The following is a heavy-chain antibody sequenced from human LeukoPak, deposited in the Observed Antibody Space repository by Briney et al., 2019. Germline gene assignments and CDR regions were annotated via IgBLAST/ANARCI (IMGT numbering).Heavy chain of an antibody. Sequence: GGSLRLSCAASGFTFRNYGMNWVRQAPGKGLEWVTIIWYDGSNKYYADSVKGRFIISRDNSKNTLYLQMNSLRVEDTAVYYCTGVSLGANGDYWGQGTLVTVSS. V-gene: IGHV3-33*01. CDR2: IWYDGSNK. J-gene: IGHJ4*02. D-gene: IGHD1-26*01. CDR1: GFTFRNYG. CDR3: TGVSLGANGDY.